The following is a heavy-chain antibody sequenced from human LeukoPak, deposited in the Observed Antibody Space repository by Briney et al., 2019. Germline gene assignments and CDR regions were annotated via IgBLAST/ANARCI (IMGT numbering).Heavy chain of an antibody. CDR1: GGSISSYY. CDR2: IYYSGST. J-gene: IGHJ4*02. CDR3: ARDSEGGSYYEG. V-gene: IGHV4-59*01. D-gene: IGHD1-26*01. Sequence: SETLSLTCTVSGGSISSYYWSWIRQPPGKGLEWIGCIYYSGSTNYNPSLKSRVTISVDTSKNQFSLKLSSVTAADTAVYYCARDSEGGSYYEGWGQGTLVTVSS.